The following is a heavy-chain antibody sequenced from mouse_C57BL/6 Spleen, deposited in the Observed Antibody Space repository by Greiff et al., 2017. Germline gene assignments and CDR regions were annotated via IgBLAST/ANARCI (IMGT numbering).Heavy chain of an antibody. CDR1: GYAFSSSW. D-gene: IGHD2-3*01. J-gene: IGHJ2*01. Sequence: VQLQQSGPELVKPGASVKISCKASGYAFSSSWMNWVKQRPGKGLEWIGRIYPGDGDTNYNGKFKGKATLTADKSSSTAYMQLSSLTSEDSAVYFCARSDDGYYVPCDYWGQGTTLTVSS. V-gene: IGHV1-82*01. CDR3: ARSDDGYYVPCDY. CDR2: IYPGDGDT.